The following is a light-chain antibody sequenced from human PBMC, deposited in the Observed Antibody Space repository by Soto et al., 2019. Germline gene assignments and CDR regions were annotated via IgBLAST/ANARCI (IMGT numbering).Light chain of an antibody. CDR3: QQYGSSPET. CDR2: DVS. V-gene: IGKV3-20*01. J-gene: IGKJ1*01. Sequence: EIVLTQSPGPLSLSPGERATLSCRXSQSVSSAYLAWYQQKPGQAPRLLIYDVSSRATGIPDRFSGSGSGTDFTLTVSRLEPEDFAVYYCQQYGSSPETFGQGTKVDIK. CDR1: QSVSSAY.